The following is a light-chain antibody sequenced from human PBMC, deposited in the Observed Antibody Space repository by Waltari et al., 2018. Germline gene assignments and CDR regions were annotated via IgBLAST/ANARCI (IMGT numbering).Light chain of an antibody. CDR3: QHYVRLPVT. Sequence: EIVLTQSPGTLSLSPVERPTLSCRASQTVSRALAWYQQKPGQAPRLLIYAASSRATGIPDRFSGSGSGTDFSLTISRLEPEDFAVYYCQHYVRLPVTFGQGTTVEIK. J-gene: IGKJ1*01. CDR2: AAS. V-gene: IGKV3-20*01. CDR1: QTVSRA.